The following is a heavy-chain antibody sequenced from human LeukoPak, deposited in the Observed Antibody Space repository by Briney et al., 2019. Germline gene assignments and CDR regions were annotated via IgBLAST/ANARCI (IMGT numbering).Heavy chain of an antibody. Sequence: GGSLRLSCAASGFTFSSYWMSWVRQAPGKGLEWVGYINEDGSEKYYVDSAKGRFTISRDNAKNSLYLRMNSLRAEDTAVYYCARHLPYSSSWYSSLDYWGQGTLVTVSS. D-gene: IGHD6-13*01. CDR3: ARHLPYSSSWYSSLDY. CDR1: GFTFSSYW. V-gene: IGHV3-7*03. J-gene: IGHJ4*02. CDR2: INEDGSEK.